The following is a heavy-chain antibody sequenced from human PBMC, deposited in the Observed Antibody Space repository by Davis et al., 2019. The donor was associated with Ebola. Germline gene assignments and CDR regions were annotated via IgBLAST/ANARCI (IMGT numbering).Heavy chain of an antibody. Sequence: GESLKISCAASGFIFSSYAVSWVRQAPGKGLEWVSAISGSGGNTYYADSVKGRFTISRDNSKNTLFLQMNSLRAEDTAVYYCAKARGPILEWLHDYWGQGTLVTVSS. D-gene: IGHD3-3*01. CDR1: GFIFSSYA. CDR2: ISGSGGNT. CDR3: AKARGPILEWLHDY. J-gene: IGHJ4*02. V-gene: IGHV3-23*01.